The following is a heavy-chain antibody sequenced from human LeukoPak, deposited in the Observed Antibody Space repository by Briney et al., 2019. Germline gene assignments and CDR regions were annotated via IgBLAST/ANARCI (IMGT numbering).Heavy chain of an antibody. J-gene: IGHJ3*02. D-gene: IGHD7-27*01. CDR3: AKIRGNWGFSFDI. Sequence: GGSLRLSCGASGFAYSSFWMSGVRQAPGEGLVWVSRINSDGSSTSYADSVKGRFTISRDNAKNTLYLQMNSLRAEDTAVYFCAKIRGNWGFSFDIWGRGTMVTVSS. V-gene: IGHV3-74*01. CDR2: INSDGSST. CDR1: GFAYSSFW.